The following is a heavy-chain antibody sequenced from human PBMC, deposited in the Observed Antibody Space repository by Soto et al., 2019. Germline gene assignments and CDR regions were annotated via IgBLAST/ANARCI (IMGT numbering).Heavy chain of an antibody. J-gene: IGHJ4*02. CDR2: IVVGSGNT. D-gene: IGHD3-22*01. V-gene: IGHV1-58*01. CDR1: GFTFTSSA. Sequence: SVKVSCKASGFTFTSSAVQWVRQARGQRLEWIGWIVVGSGNTNYAQKFQERVTITRDMSTSTAYMELSSLRSEDTAVYYCAATYYYDSSGYYPFDYWGQGTLVTVSS. CDR3: AATYYYDSSGYYPFDY.